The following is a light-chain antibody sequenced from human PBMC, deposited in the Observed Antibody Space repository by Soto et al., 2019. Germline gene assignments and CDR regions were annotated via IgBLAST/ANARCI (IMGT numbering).Light chain of an antibody. CDR3: QHYGSSWT. CDR2: GAS. CDR1: QSVSSSY. Sequence: EIVLTQSPGTLSLSPGESATLSCRASQSVSSSYLAWYQQKPGQAPRLLIYGASSRATGIPERFSGSGSGTDFTLTISRLEPEDFAVYYCQHYGSSWTFGQGTKVEIK. J-gene: IGKJ1*01. V-gene: IGKV3-20*01.